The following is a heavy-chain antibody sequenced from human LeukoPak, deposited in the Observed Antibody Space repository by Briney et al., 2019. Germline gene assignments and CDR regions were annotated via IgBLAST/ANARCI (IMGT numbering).Heavy chain of an antibody. Sequence: GGSLRLSCAASGFTFSSYAMSWVRQAPGKGLEWVSAISGSGGSTYYADSVKGRFTISRDNSKNTLCLQMNSLRAEDTAVYYCANEEPLYDYDWGSYLDYWGQGTLVTVSS. V-gene: IGHV3-23*01. CDR3: ANEEPLYDYDWGSYLDY. CDR2: ISGSGGST. J-gene: IGHJ4*02. D-gene: IGHD3-16*01. CDR1: GFTFSSYA.